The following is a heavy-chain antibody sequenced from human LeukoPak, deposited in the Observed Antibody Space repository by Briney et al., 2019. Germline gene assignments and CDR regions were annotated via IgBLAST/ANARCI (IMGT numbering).Heavy chain of an antibody. V-gene: IGHV3-21*06. J-gene: IGHJ6*03. CDR2: ISASGIYI. Sequence: GGSLRLSCAASGFSFSSYSMNWVRQAPGKGLEWVSSISASGIYIYYADSMKGRVTISRDNAKNSLYLQMNSLRAEDTAVYYCARDPTPRSSAYYSYYMAVGGKGPTATFS. CDR1: GFSFSSYS. CDR3: ARDPTPRSSAYYSYYMAV. D-gene: IGHD4-17*01.